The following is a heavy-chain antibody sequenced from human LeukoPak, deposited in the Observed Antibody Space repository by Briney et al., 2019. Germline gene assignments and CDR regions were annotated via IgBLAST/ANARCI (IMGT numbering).Heavy chain of an antibody. Sequence: GGSLRLSCAASGFTFRSYWMSWVRQAPGKGLEWVSYISSSGSTIYYADSVKGRFTISRDNSKNTLYLQMHSLRAEDTAVYYCAREGDCSSTSCYLVYWGQGTLVTVSS. CDR1: GFTFRSYW. J-gene: IGHJ4*02. CDR2: ISSSGSTI. V-gene: IGHV3-48*01. D-gene: IGHD2-2*01. CDR3: AREGDCSSTSCYLVY.